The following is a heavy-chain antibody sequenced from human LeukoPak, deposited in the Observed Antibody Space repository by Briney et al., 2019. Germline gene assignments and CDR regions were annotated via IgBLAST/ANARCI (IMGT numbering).Heavy chain of an antibody. V-gene: IGHV3-30*03. CDR3: FGELLGYYYYYGMDV. D-gene: IGHD3-10*01. J-gene: IGHJ6*02. Sequence: GGSLRLSCAASGFTFSSYGMHWVRQAPGKGLEWVAVISYDGSNKYYADSVKGRVTISRDNSKNTLYLQMNSLRAEDTAVYYCFGELLGYYYYYGMDVWGQGTTVTVSS. CDR2: ISYDGSNK. CDR1: GFTFSSYG.